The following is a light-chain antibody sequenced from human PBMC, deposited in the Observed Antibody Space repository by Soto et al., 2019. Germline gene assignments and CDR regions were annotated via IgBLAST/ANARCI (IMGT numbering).Light chain of an antibody. J-gene: IGKJ1*01. CDR2: AAS. CDR1: QSIGSS. V-gene: IGKV1-39*01. Sequence: DIQMTQSPSSLSASVGDRVTITCRASQSIGSSLNWYQQKPGKAPKLLIYAASSLQGGIPSRFSGSGSGTDFTLTISSLQPEGFATYYCQQSYRAFGQGTKVEIK. CDR3: QQSYRA.